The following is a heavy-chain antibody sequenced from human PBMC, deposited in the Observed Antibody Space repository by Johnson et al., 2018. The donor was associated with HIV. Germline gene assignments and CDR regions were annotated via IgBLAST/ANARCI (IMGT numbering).Heavy chain of an antibody. D-gene: IGHD3-10*01. V-gene: IGHV3-30-3*01. Sequence: QVQLVESGGGLVQPGGSLRLSCAASGFAVSSNYMSWVRQATGKGLEWVAVISFDGSSQYYGDSVKGRFTISRDKSKDTLFLQMSSLRVEDTAVYYCARCGRLLWSGPGAFDIWGQGTMVIVSS. CDR3: ARCGRLLWSGPGAFDI. CDR2: ISFDGSSQ. J-gene: IGHJ3*02. CDR1: GFAVSSNY.